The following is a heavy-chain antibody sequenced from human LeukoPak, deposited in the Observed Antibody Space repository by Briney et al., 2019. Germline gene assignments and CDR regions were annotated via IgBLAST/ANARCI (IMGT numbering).Heavy chain of an antibody. Sequence: PSETLSLTCTVSGGSISSYYRSWIRPPPGKGLEWIGYIYYSGSTNYNPSLKSRITISVDTSKNQFSLKLSSVTAADTAVYYCARDRPAVGATRSDAFDIWGQGTMVTVSS. V-gene: IGHV4-59*01. J-gene: IGHJ3*02. CDR2: IYYSGST. D-gene: IGHD1-26*01. CDR1: GGSISSYY. CDR3: ARDRPAVGATRSDAFDI.